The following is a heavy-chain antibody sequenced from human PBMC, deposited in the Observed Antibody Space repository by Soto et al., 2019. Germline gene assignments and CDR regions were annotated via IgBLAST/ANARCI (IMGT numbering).Heavy chain of an antibody. V-gene: IGHV1-3*01. CDR2: INAGNGNT. CDR3: ARDPHCSGGSCDYYYYMDV. J-gene: IGHJ6*03. D-gene: IGHD2-15*01. Sequence: QVRLVQSGAEVKKPGASVKVSCKASGYTFTSYAMHWVRQAPGQRLEWMGWINAGNGNTKYSQKFQGRVTITRDTSASTAYMELSSLRSEDTAVYYCARDPHCSGGSCDYYYYMDVWGNGTTVTVSS. CDR1: GYTFTSYA.